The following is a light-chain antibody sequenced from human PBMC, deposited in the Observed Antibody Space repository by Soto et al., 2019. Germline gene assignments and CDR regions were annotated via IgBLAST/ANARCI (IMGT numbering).Light chain of an antibody. CDR3: QSYDSSLSAVV. J-gene: IGLJ2*01. Sequence: QSVLTQPPSVSGAPGQRVTISCTGSSSNIGAGYDVHWYQQLPGTAPKLLIYVNSNRPSGVPDRFSGSKSGTSASLAITGLQAEDEADYYCQSYDSSLSAVVFGGATKVTVL. V-gene: IGLV1-40*01. CDR2: VNS. CDR1: SSNIGAGYD.